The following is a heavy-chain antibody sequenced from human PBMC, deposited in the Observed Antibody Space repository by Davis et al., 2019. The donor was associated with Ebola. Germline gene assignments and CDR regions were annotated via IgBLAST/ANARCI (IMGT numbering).Heavy chain of an antibody. Sequence: AASVKVSCKASGYTFTSYGISWVRQAPGQGLEWMGWISAYNGNTNYAQKLQGRVTMTTDTSTSTAYMELRSLRSDDTAVYYCAKERGILRFLEWPSRGYQNYGMDVWGKGTTVTVSS. CDR3: AKERGILRFLEWPSRGYQNYGMDV. J-gene: IGHJ6*04. D-gene: IGHD3-3*01. CDR2: ISAYNGNT. V-gene: IGHV1-18*04. CDR1: GYTFTSYG.